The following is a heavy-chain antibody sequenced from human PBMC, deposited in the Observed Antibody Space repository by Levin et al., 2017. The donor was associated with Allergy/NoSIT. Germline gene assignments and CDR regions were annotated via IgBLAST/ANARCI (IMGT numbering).Heavy chain of an antibody. D-gene: IGHD4-23*01. Sequence: GESLKISCVGSGFTFSSHWMNWVRQGPGKGLVWVSRINEDGSSTSYADAVRGRFTISRDNAKNTLYLQMNSLRVEDTGLYYCARRLIARGGNAFDYWGRATLVTVSS. CDR3: ARRLIARGGNAFDY. J-gene: IGHJ4*02. CDR2: INEDGSST. V-gene: IGHV3-74*01. CDR1: GFTFSSHW.